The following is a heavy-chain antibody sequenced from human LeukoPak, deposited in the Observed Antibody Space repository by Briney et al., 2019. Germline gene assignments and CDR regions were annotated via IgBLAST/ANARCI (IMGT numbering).Heavy chain of an antibody. CDR3: SRTIRAYRRGSWFDP. V-gene: IGHV1-69*04. CDR2: IIPILGIA. J-gene: IGHJ5*02. D-gene: IGHD3-16*01. Sequence: SVKVSCKASGGTFSIYAISWVRQAPGQGVEWMGRIIPILGIANYEQKFQGRGTFSRNTSITTDYMELSSLRSEDTAVYYCSRTIRAYRRGSWFDPWGQGTLVTVSS. CDR1: GGTFSIYA.